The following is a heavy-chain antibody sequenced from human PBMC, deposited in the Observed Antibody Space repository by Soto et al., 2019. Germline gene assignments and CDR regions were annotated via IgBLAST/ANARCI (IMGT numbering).Heavy chain of an antibody. Sequence: EVQLVESGGGLVKPGGSLRRSCAASGFTFSNAWMNWVRQAPGKGLEWVGRIKSKTDGGTTDYAAPVNGRFTISRDDSKNTLYLQMNSLNTEDTAVYYCTTDVTGAVAFDIWGQGTMVTVSS. CDR2: IKSKTDGGTT. V-gene: IGHV3-15*07. CDR3: TTDVTGAVAFDI. CDR1: GFTFSNAW. D-gene: IGHD2-21*02. J-gene: IGHJ3*02.